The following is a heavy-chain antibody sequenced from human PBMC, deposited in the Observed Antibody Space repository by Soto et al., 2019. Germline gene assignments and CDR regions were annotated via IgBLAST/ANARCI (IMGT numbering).Heavy chain of an antibody. Sequence: GESLKISCTASGFTFSSYGMHWVRQAPGKGLEWVAVIWYDGSNKYYADSVKGRVTISRDNSKNTLYLQMNSLRAEDTAVYYGAREGWELRGYYFDYWGQGTLVTVSS. V-gene: IGHV3-33*01. D-gene: IGHD1-26*01. CDR3: AREGWELRGYYFDY. CDR2: IWYDGSNK. J-gene: IGHJ4*02. CDR1: GFTFSSYG.